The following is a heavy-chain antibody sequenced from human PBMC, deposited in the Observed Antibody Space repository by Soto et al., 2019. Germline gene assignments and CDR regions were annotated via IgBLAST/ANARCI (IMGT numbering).Heavy chain of an antibody. CDR3: ARAPGIAVADADCFKH. CDR1: GYTFTSYG. Sequence: AASLKVSCKSSGYTFTSYGISWVRQAPGQGLDWMGWISAYNGDTNDAQKLQGRVTMTTDTSTSTAYMELRSLRSDDTAVYYCARAPGIAVADADCFKHWGKGTLVTVSS. CDR2: ISAYNGDT. V-gene: IGHV1-18*04. D-gene: IGHD6-19*01. J-gene: IGHJ1*01.